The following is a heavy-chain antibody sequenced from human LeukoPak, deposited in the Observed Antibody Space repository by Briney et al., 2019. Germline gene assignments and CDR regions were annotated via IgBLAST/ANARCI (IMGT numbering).Heavy chain of an antibody. CDR1: GLTFSTYA. D-gene: IGHD1-7*01. CDR3: ARTGNSRFDY. CDR2: ISGSAGST. V-gene: IGHV3-23*01. Sequence: GGSLRLSCAASGLTFSTYAMSWVRQAPGKGLEWVSAISGSAGSTNYADSVKGRFTISRDNFKNTLYLQMNSLRVKDTAIYYCARTGNSRFDYWGQGTLVTVSS. J-gene: IGHJ4*02.